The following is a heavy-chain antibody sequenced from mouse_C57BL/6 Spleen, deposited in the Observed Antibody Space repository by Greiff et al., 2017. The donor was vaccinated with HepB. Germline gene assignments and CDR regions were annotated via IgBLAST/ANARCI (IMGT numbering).Heavy chain of an antibody. CDR3: GWLLDFDY. CDR2: INPNNGGT. V-gene: IGHV1-26*01. CDR1: GYTFTDYY. J-gene: IGHJ2*01. D-gene: IGHD2-3*01. Sequence: EVQLQQSGPELVKPGASVKISCKASGYTFTDYYMNWVKQSHGKSLEWIGDINPNNGGTSYNQKFKGKATLTVDKSSSTAYMELRSLTSEDSAVYYCGWLLDFDYWGQGTTLTVSS.